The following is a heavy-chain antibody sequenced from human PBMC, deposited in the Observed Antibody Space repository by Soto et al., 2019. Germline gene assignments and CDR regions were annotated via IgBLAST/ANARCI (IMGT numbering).Heavy chain of an antibody. CDR1: RFTFTRPA. J-gene: IGHJ4*02. CDR3: AVFESTVSPFDY. V-gene: IGHV1-58*01. D-gene: IGHD2-8*02. Sequence: AVQVSCKTSRFTFTRPALHWVRLARGQRLEWRGWGVDPNGRTDYTENLKDRLTITTDRSTNTLYMELGSLRSEDTAVYYCAVFESTVSPFDYWGRGTLVTVSS. CDR2: GVDPNGRT.